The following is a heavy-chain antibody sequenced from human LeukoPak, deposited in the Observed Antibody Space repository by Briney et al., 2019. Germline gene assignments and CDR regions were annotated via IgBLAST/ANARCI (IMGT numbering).Heavy chain of an antibody. J-gene: IGHJ4*02. Sequence: GESLKISCKGSGYSFTNYWIGWVRQKPGKGPEWMGIIYPGDSDTRYSPSFQGQVTISADKSISTAYLQWSSLKASDTAMYYCAKTHYSSGYYADFDYWGQGTLVTVSS. D-gene: IGHD3-22*01. V-gene: IGHV5-51*01. CDR1: GYSFTNYW. CDR2: IYPGDSDT. CDR3: AKTHYSSGYYADFDY.